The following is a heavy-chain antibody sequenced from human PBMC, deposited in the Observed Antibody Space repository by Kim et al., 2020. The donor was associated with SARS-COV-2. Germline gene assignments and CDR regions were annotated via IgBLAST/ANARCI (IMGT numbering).Heavy chain of an antibody. Sequence: SETLSLTCAVYGGSFSGYYWSWIRQPPGKGLEWIGEINHSGSTNYNPSLKSRVTISVDTSKNQFSLKLSSVTAADTAVYYCARIGYSLRYYFDYWGQGTL. J-gene: IGHJ4*02. CDR2: INHSGST. V-gene: IGHV4-34*01. D-gene: IGHD3-22*01. CDR3: ARIGYSLRYYFDY. CDR1: GGSFSGYY.